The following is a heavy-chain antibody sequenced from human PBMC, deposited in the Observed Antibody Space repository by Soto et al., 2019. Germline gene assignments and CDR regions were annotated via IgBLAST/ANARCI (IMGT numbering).Heavy chain of an antibody. CDR1: GFTFSNAW. V-gene: IGHV3-15*01. D-gene: IGHD2-2*01. Sequence: GGSLRLSCAASGFTFSNAWMSWVRQAPGKGLEWVGRIKSKTDGGTTDYATPVKGRFTISRDDSKNTLYLQMNSLKTEDTAVYYCTTAVVPAAMLDYWGQGTLVTVSS. CDR2: IKSKTDGGTT. CDR3: TTAVVPAAMLDY. J-gene: IGHJ4*02.